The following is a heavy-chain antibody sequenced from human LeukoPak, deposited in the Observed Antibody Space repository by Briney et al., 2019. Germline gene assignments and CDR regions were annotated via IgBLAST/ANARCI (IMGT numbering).Heavy chain of an antibody. CDR1: GDTFSNNS. J-gene: IGHJ4*02. D-gene: IGHD5-18*01. CDR2: IIPILGIA. V-gene: IGHV1-69*04. CDR3: GRGMVLKVRGYTYDADCFDY. Sequence: ASVKVSCKASGDTFSNNSITWVRQAPGQGLEWVGRIIPILGIANYAPKFQGRVSLIADKSTSTAYMELSSLRSEDTAVYYCGRGMVLKVRGYTYDADCFDYWGPGTLVTVSS.